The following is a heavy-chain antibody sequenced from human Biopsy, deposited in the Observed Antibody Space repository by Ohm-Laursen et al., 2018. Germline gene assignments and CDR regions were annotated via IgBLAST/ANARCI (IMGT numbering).Heavy chain of an antibody. CDR1: GFSFRTYW. CDR2: INQHGSET. V-gene: IGHV3-7*01. Sequence: GSLRLSCAASGFSFRTYWMTWVRQAPGKGLEWVANINQHGSETNYVDSVKGRFTISRDNAKNSVYLQMNSLRVEDTAVFYCVREGDLLLVFDLWGQGTLVTVSS. J-gene: IGHJ5*02. CDR3: VREGDLLLVFDL. D-gene: IGHD2-8*02.